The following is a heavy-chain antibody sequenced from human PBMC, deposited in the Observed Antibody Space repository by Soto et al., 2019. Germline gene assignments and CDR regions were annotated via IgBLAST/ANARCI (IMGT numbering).Heavy chain of an antibody. CDR1: GDSVSSNSAA. CDR3: ARESLSAWIYYYASSGYGTFDY. V-gene: IGHV6-1*01. D-gene: IGHD3-22*01. Sequence: QTLPLTCAISGDSVSSNSAAWNCIRQSPSRGLEWLGRTYYRSKWYNDYAVSVKSRITINPDTSKNQFSLQLNSVTPEDTAVYYCARESLSAWIYYYASSGYGTFDYWGQGTLVTVSS. J-gene: IGHJ4*02. CDR2: TYYRSKWYN.